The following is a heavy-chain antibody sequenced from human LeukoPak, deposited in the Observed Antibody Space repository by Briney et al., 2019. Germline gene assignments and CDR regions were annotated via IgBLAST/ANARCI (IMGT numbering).Heavy chain of an antibody. Sequence: PSETLSLTCAVYGGSFSGYYWSWIRQPPGKGLEWIGEINHSGSTNYNPSLKSRVTISVDTSKNQFSLKLSSVTAADTAVYYCARLRTGYYNRRGYFDYWGQGTLVTVSS. V-gene: IGHV4-34*01. CDR3: ARLRTGYYNRRGYFDY. CDR1: GGSFSGYY. D-gene: IGHD3-9*01. CDR2: INHSGST. J-gene: IGHJ4*02.